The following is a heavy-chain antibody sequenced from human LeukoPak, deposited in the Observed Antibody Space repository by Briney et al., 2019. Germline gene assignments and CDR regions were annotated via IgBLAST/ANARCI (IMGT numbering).Heavy chain of an antibody. J-gene: IGHJ3*02. Sequence: GGSLRLSCAASGFTFSSYGMHWVRQAPGKGLEWVAVISYDGSNKYYADSVKGRFTISRDNAKNSLYLQMNSLRAEDTALYYCARKFLRVSDGYNYGAFDIWGQGTMVTVSS. V-gene: IGHV3-30*03. D-gene: IGHD5-24*01. CDR1: GFTFSSYG. CDR2: ISYDGSNK. CDR3: ARKFLRVSDGYNYGAFDI.